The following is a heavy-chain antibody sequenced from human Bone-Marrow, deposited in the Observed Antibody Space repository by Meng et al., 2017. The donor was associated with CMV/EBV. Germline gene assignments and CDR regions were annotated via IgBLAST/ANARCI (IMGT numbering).Heavy chain of an antibody. CDR2: ISSSSSYI. CDR1: GFTFSSYE. J-gene: IGHJ4*02. V-gene: IGHV3-21*05. Sequence: GGSLRLSCAASGFTFSSYEMNWVRQAPGKGLEWVSYISSSSSYIYYADSVKGRFTISRDNAKNSLYLQMNSLRAEDTAVYYCAREGDYYDSSGYYDYWGQGTRVTGSS. CDR3: AREGDYYDSSGYYDY. D-gene: IGHD3-22*01.